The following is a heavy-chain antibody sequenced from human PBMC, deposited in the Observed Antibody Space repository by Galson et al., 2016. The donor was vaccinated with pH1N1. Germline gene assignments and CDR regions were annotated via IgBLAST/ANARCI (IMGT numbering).Heavy chain of an antibody. V-gene: IGHV1-46*01. J-gene: IGHJ4*02. D-gene: IGHD4-11*01. CDR1: GYSFTDYY. CDR2: IKPTGGGT. Sequence: SVKVSCKASGYSFTDYYVHWIRQAPGQGLEWMAIIKPTGGGTTYAQNFQGRVFVTRDTSTSTVYMEVTSLRSEDTAVYYCARAPYSNYHYYYFDFWGQGTLVTVS. CDR3: ARAPYSNYHYYYFDF.